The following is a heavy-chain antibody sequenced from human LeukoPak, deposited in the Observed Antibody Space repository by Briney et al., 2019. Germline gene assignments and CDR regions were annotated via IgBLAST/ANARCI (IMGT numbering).Heavy chain of an antibody. V-gene: IGHV4-59*12. Sequence: SETLSLTCTVSGGSISSYYWSWIRQPPGKGLEWIGYIYYSGSTNYNPSLKSRVTISVDTSKNQFSLKLSSVTAADTAVYYCARGITMVRGENWFDPWGQGTLVTVSS. J-gene: IGHJ5*02. CDR2: IYYSGST. D-gene: IGHD3-10*01. CDR3: ARGITMVRGENWFDP. CDR1: GGSISSYY.